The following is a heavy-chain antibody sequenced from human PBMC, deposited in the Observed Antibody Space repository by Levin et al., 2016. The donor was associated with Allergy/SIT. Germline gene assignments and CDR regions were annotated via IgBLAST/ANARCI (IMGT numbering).Heavy chain of an antibody. CDR2: IYHSGST. Sequence: WIRQPPGKGLEWIGEIYHSGSTYYNPSLKSRVTISVDKSKNQFSLRLSSVTAADTALYYCASYSRTFRDFDYWGQGILVTVSS. CDR3: ASYSRTFRDFDY. D-gene: IGHD6-13*01. V-gene: IGHV4-4*02. J-gene: IGHJ4*02.